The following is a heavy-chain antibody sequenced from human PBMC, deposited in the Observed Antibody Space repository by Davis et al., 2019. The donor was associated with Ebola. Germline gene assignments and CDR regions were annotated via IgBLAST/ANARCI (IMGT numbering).Heavy chain of an antibody. Sequence: AASVKVSCKASAGTFSSYAISWVRQAPGQGLEWMGGIIPIFGTANYAQKFQGRVTITADESTSTAYMELSSLRSEDTAVYYCARDRSYSGYGMDVWGQGTTVTVSS. CDR2: IIPIFGTA. V-gene: IGHV1-69*13. CDR3: ARDRSYSGYGMDV. CDR1: AGTFSSYA. D-gene: IGHD6-13*01. J-gene: IGHJ6*02.